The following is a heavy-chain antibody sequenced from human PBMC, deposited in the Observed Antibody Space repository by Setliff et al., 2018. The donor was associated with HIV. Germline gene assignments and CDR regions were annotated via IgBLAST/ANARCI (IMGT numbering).Heavy chain of an antibody. CDR1: GFTFSSYS. Sequence: GGSLRLSRAASGFTFSSYSMNWVRQAPGKGLEWVSSISSSSSYIYYADSVKGRFTISRDNSKNTLYLQMNSLRTEDTAAYYCARDLRHRIAALDYWGQGTLVTVSS. CDR2: ISSSSSYI. CDR3: ARDLRHRIAALDY. D-gene: IGHD6-6*01. V-gene: IGHV3-21*01. J-gene: IGHJ4*02.